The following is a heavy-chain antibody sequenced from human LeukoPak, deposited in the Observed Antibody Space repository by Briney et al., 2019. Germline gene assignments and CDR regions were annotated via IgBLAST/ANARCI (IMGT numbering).Heavy chain of an antibody. V-gene: IGHV1-24*01. D-gene: IGHD1-26*01. CDR2: FDPEDGET. J-gene: IGHJ4*02. CDR1: GYTLTGLS. Sequence: ASVKVSCKVSGYTLTGLSMHWVRQAPGKGLEWMGGFDPEDGETIYAQKFQGRVTMTEDTSTDTAYMELSSLRSEDTAVYYCATSGSYGPALSFDYWGQGTLVTVSS. CDR3: ATSGSYGPALSFDY.